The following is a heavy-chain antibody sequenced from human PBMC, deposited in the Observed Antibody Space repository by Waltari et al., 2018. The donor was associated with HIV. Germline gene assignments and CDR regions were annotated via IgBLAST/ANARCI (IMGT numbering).Heavy chain of an antibody. CDR3: ATLRSLTGTMDD. CDR1: TGHITQSYS. D-gene: IGHD3-9*01. J-gene: IGHJ4*02. Sequence: QLQLPESGPDRVKPSDTLPLTCTVSTGHITQSYSWGWGLQSPGTGLEWIVTVYSNGVTHCTPTLESRVTMSVDTSKNQFSLTLTSVTAADTALYFGATLRSLTGTMDDWGQGILVTVSS. CDR2: VYSNGVT. V-gene: IGHV4-39*01.